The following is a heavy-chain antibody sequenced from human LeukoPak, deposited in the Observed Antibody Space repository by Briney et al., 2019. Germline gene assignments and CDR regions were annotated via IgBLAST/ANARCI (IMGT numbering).Heavy chain of an antibody. CDR1: GYTFTSYG. CDR3: TRDQIQLWLGDY. D-gene: IGHD5-18*01. Sequence: ASVKVSCKASGYTFTSYGISWVRQAPGQGLEWMGWISAYNGNTNYAQKLQGRVTMTTDTSTSTAYMELRSLRSDDTAVYYCTRDQIQLWLGDYWGQGTLVTVSS. J-gene: IGHJ4*02. CDR2: ISAYNGNT. V-gene: IGHV1-18*04.